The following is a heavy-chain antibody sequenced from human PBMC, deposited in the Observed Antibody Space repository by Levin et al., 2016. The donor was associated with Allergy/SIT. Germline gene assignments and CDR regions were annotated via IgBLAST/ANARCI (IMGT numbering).Heavy chain of an antibody. CDR3: ARTGQQLVGGFDY. Sequence: GGSLRLSCAASGFTFSDYYMIWIRQAPGKGLEYVSYISSSSRSISYADSVKGRFTISRDNAMNSVYLQMNSLRVEDTAVYYCARTGQQLVGGFDYWGQGALVTVSA. CDR2: ISSSSRSI. D-gene: IGHD6-13*01. V-gene: IGHV3-11*06. CDR1: GFTFSDYY. J-gene: IGHJ4*02.